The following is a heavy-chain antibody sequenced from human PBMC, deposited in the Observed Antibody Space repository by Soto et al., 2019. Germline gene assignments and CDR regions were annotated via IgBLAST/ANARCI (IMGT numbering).Heavy chain of an antibody. V-gene: IGHV1-8*01. J-gene: IGHJ6*03. CDR2: MNPNSGNT. Sequence: ASVKVSCKASGYTFTSYDINWVRQATGQGLEWMGWMNPNSGNTGYAQKFQGRVTMTRNTSLSTAYMELSSLRSEDTAVYYCASAGYSGYDSGHYYYYMDVWGKGTTVTVSS. CDR3: ASAGYSGYDSGHYYYYMDV. CDR1: GYTFTSYD. D-gene: IGHD5-12*01.